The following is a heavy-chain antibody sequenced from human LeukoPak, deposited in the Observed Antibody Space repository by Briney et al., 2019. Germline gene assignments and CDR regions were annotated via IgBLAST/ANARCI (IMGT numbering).Heavy chain of an antibody. Sequence: GASVKVSCKASGYTFTTYGISWVRQAPGQGLEWMGWISTYNGNTNYAQNLQGRVTMTTDTSTSTVHMELRSLRSDDTAVYYCARGRYCSGANCRAIYYYYMDVWGKGTTVTVSS. J-gene: IGHJ6*03. CDR2: ISTYNGNT. D-gene: IGHD2-15*01. V-gene: IGHV1-18*01. CDR1: GYTFTTYG. CDR3: ARGRYCSGANCRAIYYYYMDV.